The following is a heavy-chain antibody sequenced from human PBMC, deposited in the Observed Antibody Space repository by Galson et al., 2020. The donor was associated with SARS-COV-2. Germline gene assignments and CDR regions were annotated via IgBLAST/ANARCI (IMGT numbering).Heavy chain of an antibody. CDR1: GFTFNDFW. Sequence: GGSLRLSCEVSGFTFNDFWMSWFRQAPGKGLEWVANIKGDGSETNYADFVKGRFSISRDNAANSLYLQMNSLRVEDSAGYYCAREGWQGGDWGQGTRVTVSS. CDR2: IKGDGSET. V-gene: IGHV3-7*01. CDR3: AREGWQGGD. J-gene: IGHJ4*02. D-gene: IGHD6-19*01.